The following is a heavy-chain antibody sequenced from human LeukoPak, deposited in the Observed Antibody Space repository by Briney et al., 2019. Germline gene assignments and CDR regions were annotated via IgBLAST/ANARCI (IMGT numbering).Heavy chain of an antibody. D-gene: IGHD4-17*01. CDR3: ARDHYGDYEGWFDP. CDR2: ISSGSSYI. V-gene: IGHV3-21*01. J-gene: IGHJ5*02. Sequence: KSGGSLRLSCAASGLTFSRYSMNWVRQAPGKGLEWVSSISSGSSYIYYADSVKGRFTISRDNAKNSLYLRMNSLRAEDTAVYYCARDHYGDYEGWFDPWGQGTLVTVSS. CDR1: GLTFSRYS.